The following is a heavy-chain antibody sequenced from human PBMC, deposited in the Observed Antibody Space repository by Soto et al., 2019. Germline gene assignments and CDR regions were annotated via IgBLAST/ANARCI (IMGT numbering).Heavy chain of an antibody. J-gene: IGHJ4*02. CDR2: INYSGIT. V-gene: IGHV4-34*01. D-gene: IGHD4-17*01. CDR1: GGPFSPYY. CDR3: ARRDGDYLGVGYFDF. Sequence: PSETLSLTCSVSGGPFSPYYWSWIRQTPGKGLEWIAEINYSGITNFNPSLKSRVTMSVDTSKSQISMKLSSMTAADTAMYYCARRDGDYLGVGYFDFWGQGSMVT.